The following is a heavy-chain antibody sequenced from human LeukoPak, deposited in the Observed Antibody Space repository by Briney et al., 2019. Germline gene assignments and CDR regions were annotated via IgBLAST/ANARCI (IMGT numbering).Heavy chain of an antibody. V-gene: IGHV3-7*01. CDR2: IKEDGAKI. D-gene: IGHD3-10*01. J-gene: IGHJ3*01. CDR1: GFTFNNYW. CDR3: ARGSGDYSMDVWYDAHDV. Sequence: GGSLRLSCAASGFTFNNYWMTWVRQAPGKGLEWVANIKEDGAKIYYGDPVEGRVTISRDNAKKSLYLQMTSLRADDTAVYYCARGSGDYSMDVWYDAHDVWGQGAMVTVAS.